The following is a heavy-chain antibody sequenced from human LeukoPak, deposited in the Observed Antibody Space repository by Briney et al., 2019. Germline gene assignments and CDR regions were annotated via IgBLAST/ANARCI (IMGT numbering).Heavy chain of an antibody. Sequence: GGSLRLSCAASGFTFSTYTMTWVRQAPGKGLEWVSGISGTLPSSGTTYHADSVKGRFTISRDNSKNTLYLQMNSLRAEDKGVYYCANVTYCGGDCYYYWGQGTLVTVSS. CDR3: ANVTYCGGDCYYY. V-gene: IGHV3-23*01. D-gene: IGHD2-21*02. J-gene: IGHJ4*02. CDR2: ISGTLPSSGTT. CDR1: GFTFSTYT.